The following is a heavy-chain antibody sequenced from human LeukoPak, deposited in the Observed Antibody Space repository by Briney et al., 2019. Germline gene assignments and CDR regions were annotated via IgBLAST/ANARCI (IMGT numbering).Heavy chain of an antibody. CDR2: IYYSGST. CDR3: ARGGSGWPNWFDP. Sequence: NASETLSLTCTVSGGSISSYYWSWIRQPPGKGLEWIGYIYYSGSTNYNPSLKSRVTISVDTSKNQFSLKLSSVTAADTAVYYCARGGSGWPNWFDPWGQGTLVTVSS. D-gene: IGHD6-19*01. CDR1: GGSISSYY. V-gene: IGHV4-59*01. J-gene: IGHJ5*02.